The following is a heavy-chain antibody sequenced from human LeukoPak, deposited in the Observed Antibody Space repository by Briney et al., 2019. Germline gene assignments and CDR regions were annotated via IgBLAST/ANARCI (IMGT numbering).Heavy chain of an antibody. Sequence: GGSLRLSCAASGFTFSSYAMSWVRQAPGKGLEWVSAISGSGGNTYYADSVKGRFTISRDNAKNSLYLQMNSLRAEDTAVYYCARDGATYCSSTSCSNKGADYWGQGTLVTVSS. CDR2: ISGSGGNT. V-gene: IGHV3-23*01. J-gene: IGHJ4*02. CDR1: GFTFSSYA. CDR3: ARDGATYCSSTSCSNKGADY. D-gene: IGHD2-2*01.